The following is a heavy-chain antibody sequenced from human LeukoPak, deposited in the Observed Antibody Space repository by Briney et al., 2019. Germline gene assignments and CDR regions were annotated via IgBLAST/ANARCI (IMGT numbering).Heavy chain of an antibody. Sequence: GGSLRLSCAVSGLTFSSYEMNWVRQAPGKGLEWVSYISSSGSTIHYADSVKGRFTSSRDNAKNSLYLQMNSLRAEDTAVYYCAREDYYDSSGDIDYWGQGTLVTVSS. J-gene: IGHJ4*02. CDR3: AREDYYDSSGDIDY. CDR1: GLTFSSYE. CDR2: ISSSGSTI. V-gene: IGHV3-48*03. D-gene: IGHD3-22*01.